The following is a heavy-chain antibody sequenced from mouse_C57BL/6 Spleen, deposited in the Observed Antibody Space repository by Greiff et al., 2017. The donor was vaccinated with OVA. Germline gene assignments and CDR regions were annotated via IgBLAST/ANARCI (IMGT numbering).Heavy chain of an antibody. D-gene: IGHD2-2*01. CDR2: IWTGGGT. Sequence: VKLMESGPGLVAPSQSLSITCTVSGFSLTSYAISWVRQPPGTGLEWLGVIWTGGGTNYNSALKSRLSISKDNSKSQVFLKMNSLQTDDTARYYCARKMVTRDYYAMDYWGQGTSVTVSS. J-gene: IGHJ4*01. V-gene: IGHV2-9-1*01. CDR1: GFSLTSYA. CDR3: ARKMVTRDYYAMDY.